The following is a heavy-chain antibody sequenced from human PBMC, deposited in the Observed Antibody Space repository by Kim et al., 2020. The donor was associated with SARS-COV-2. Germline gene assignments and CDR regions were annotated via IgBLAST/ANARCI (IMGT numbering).Heavy chain of an antibody. D-gene: IGHD2-2*01. J-gene: IGHJ4*02. V-gene: IGHV4-34*01. CDR3: ARSSIVVVPAATDIDY. Sequence: SLKSRVTISVDTSKNQFSLKLSSVTAADTAVYYCARSSIVVVPAATDIDYWGQGTLVTVSS.